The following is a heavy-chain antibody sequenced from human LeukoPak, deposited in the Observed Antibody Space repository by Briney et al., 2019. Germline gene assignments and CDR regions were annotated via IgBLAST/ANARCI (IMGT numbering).Heavy chain of an antibody. V-gene: IGHV1-69*04. CDR2: IIPIPGIA. D-gene: IGHD1-1*01. Sequence: GASVKVSCKASGGTFSSYAISWVRQAPGQGLEWMGRIIPIPGIANYAQKFQGRVTITADKSTSTAYMELSSLRSEDTAVYYCAREPGTNYYYYGMDVWGQGTTVTVSS. J-gene: IGHJ6*02. CDR3: AREPGTNYYYYGMDV. CDR1: GGTFSSYA.